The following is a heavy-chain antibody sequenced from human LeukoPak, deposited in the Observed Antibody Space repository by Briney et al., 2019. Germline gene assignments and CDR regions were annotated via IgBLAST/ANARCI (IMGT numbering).Heavy chain of an antibody. V-gene: IGHV1-69*13. CDR3: ARGSPGEPEYYWYFDL. J-gene: IGHJ2*01. D-gene: IGHD7-27*01. CDR1: GGTFSSYA. Sequence: GASVKVSCKASGGTFSSYAISWVRQAPGQGLEWMGGIIPIFGTANYAQKFQGRVTITADESTSTAYMELSSLRSEDTAVYYCARGSPGEPEYYWYFDLWGRGTLVTVSS. CDR2: IIPIFGTA.